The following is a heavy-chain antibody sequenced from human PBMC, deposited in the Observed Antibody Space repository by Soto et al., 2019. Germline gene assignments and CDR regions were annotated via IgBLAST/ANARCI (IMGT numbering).Heavy chain of an antibody. J-gene: IGHJ4*02. CDR2: IDCSDSNS. V-gene: IGHV5-10-1*01. CDR3: ARLTYRSGWFDF. Sequence: PGESLKISCKASGYSFNSYWIGWVRQKPGKGLEWMGTIDCSDSNSKNSPSLQGHVTISADRSINTAYLQWSSLKASDTALYYCARLTYRSGWFDFWGQGALVTVSS. D-gene: IGHD2-15*01. CDR1: GYSFNSYW.